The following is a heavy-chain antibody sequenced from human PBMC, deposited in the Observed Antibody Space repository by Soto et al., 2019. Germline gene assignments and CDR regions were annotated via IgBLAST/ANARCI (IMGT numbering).Heavy chain of an antibody. J-gene: IGHJ4*02. CDR1: GFTFNNYA. CDR3: AIDPLKIDY. Sequence: EVQVLESGGGLVQPGGSLRLSCAASGFTFNNYAMGWVRQAPGKGLEWVSSISGAGTTTYYADSVKGRFTISRDNAKNTLYLQMNSLRVDDTAVYYCAIDPLKIDYWGQGTLVTVSS. V-gene: IGHV3-23*01. CDR2: ISGAGTTT.